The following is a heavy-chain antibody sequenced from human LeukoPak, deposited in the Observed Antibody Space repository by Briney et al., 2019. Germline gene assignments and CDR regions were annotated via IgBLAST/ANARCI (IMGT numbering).Heavy chain of an antibody. V-gene: IGHV3-11*01. J-gene: IGHJ4*02. D-gene: IGHD5-18*01. Sequence: GGSLRLSCAASGFTFSDYYMSWIRQAPGKGLEWVSYISSSGSTMYYADSVKGRFTISRDNAKNSLYLQMNSLRAEDTAVYYCARVPKIQLWSAFDYWGQGTLVTVSS. CDR3: ARVPKIQLWSAFDY. CDR2: ISSSGSTM. CDR1: GFTFSDYY.